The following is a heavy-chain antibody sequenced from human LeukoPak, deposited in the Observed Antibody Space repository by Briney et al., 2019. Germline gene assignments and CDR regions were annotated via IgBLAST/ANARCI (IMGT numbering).Heavy chain of an antibody. CDR1: GGSFSGYY. Sequence: MSSETLSLTCAVYGGSFSGYYWSWIRQPPGKGLEWIGEINHSGSTNYNPSLKSRVTISVDTSKNQFSLKLSSVTAADTAVYYCARVDQYDFWSGYTPRDPYFDYWGQGTLVTVSS. CDR2: INHSGST. J-gene: IGHJ4*02. CDR3: ARVDQYDFWSGYTPRDPYFDY. D-gene: IGHD3-3*01. V-gene: IGHV4-34*01.